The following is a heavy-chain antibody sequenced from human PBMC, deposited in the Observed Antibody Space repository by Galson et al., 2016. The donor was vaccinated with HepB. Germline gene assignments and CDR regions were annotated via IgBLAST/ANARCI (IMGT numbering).Heavy chain of an antibody. CDR1: GFTFTVYW. CDR3: VSGYDANAYGY. CDR2: INLDGSTT. D-gene: IGHD2-15*01. J-gene: IGHJ4*02. V-gene: IGHV3-74*01. Sequence: SLRLSCAASGFTFTVYWMYWVRQAPGKGLVWVSHINLDGSTTTYADSVKGRFTISRDNARNTLNLQMDSLRAEDTAVYYCVSGYDANAYGYWGQGTLVTVSS.